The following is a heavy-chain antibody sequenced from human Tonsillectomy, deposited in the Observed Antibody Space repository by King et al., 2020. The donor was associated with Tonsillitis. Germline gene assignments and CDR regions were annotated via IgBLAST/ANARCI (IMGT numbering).Heavy chain of an antibody. CDR1: GFTFSSYA. CDR2: ISGSGGST. V-gene: IGHV3-23*01. Sequence: EVQLQESGGGLIQPGGSLRLSCAGSGFTFSSYAMSWVRQAPGKGLEWFSGISGSGGSTYYADSVKGRFAISRDNSKNTLYVQMNSLRAEDTAVYYCAKDRDFWSPHGMDVWGQGTTVTVSS. D-gene: IGHD3-3*01. J-gene: IGHJ6*02. CDR3: AKDRDFWSPHGMDV.